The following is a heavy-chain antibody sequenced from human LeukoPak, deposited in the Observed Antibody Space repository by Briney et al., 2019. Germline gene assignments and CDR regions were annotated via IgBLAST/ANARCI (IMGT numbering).Heavy chain of an antibody. CDR3: TLGDGYKKISGVDY. J-gene: IGHJ4*02. D-gene: IGHD5-24*01. V-gene: IGHV3-73*01. CDR1: GFTFSGSA. Sequence: GGSLRLSCAASGFTFSGSAMHWVRQASGKGLEWVGRIRSKANSYATAYAASVKGRSTISRDDSKNTAYLQMNSLKTEDTAVYYCTLGDGYKKISGVDYWGQGTLVTVSS. CDR2: IRSKANSYAT.